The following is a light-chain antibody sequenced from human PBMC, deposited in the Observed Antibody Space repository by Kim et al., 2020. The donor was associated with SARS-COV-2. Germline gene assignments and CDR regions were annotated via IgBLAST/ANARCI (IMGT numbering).Light chain of an antibody. J-gene: IGKJ1*01. Sequence: DIQMTQSPSSLSASVGDRVTITCRASQTISSYLNWYQQRPGKAPNLLIYGVSSLQSGVPSRFSGSGSGTDFTLTISSLQPEDFATYYCQQSYRTPRTFGQGTKVDIK. CDR3: QQSYRTPRT. CDR2: GVS. V-gene: IGKV1-39*01. CDR1: QTISSY.